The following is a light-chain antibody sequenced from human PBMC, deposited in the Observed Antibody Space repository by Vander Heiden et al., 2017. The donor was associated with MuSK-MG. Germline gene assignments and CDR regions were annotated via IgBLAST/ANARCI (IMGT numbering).Light chain of an antibody. V-gene: IGKV3-15*01. CDR2: GAS. J-gene: IGKJ1*01. Sequence: EIVMTKSPATLSVYPGERATLSCRASQSVSSNLAWYQQKPGQPPRLLIYGASTRATGIPARFSGSGSGTEFTLTISSLQSEDFAVYYCQQDNNCPRTFGQGTKVEIK. CDR1: QSVSSN. CDR3: QQDNNCPRT.